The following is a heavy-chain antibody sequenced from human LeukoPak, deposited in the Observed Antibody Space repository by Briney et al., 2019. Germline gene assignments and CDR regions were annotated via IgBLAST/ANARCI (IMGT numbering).Heavy chain of an antibody. D-gene: IGHD6-13*01. CDR1: GGSFSGFY. V-gene: IGHV4-34*01. J-gene: IGHJ3*02. Sequence: SETLSLTCAVYGGSFSGFYWSWIRQPPGKGLEWIGEINHSGSTNYNPSLKSRVTISVDTSKNQFSLKLGSVTAADTAVYYCASGIAAAGTLGDAFDIWGQGTMVTVSS. CDR3: ASGIAAAGTLGDAFDI. CDR2: INHSGST.